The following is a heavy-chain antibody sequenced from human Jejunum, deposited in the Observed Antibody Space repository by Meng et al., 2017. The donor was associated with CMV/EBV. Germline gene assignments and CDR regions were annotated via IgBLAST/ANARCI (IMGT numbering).Heavy chain of an antibody. CDR1: FTLSRSA. V-gene: IGHV1-58*01. J-gene: IGHJ6*02. CDR3: ATVYDSFYHLSGLDV. CDR2: IVAGGANT. Sequence: FTLSRSAVQWVRQARGQRPEWIGWIVAGGANTEYAQQFLERVTITRDMSTSTAYMELSSLRSEDTAIYYCATVYDSFYHLSGLDVWGQGTTVTVSS. D-gene: IGHD3-16*01.